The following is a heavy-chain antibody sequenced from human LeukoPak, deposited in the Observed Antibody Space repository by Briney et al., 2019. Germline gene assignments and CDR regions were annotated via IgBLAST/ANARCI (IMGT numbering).Heavy chain of an antibody. D-gene: IGHD6-6*01. V-gene: IGHV3-21*01. CDR2: ISSSSSYI. J-gene: IGHJ3*02. Sequence: PGGTLRLSCEASGFTFSSYGMSWVRQAPGKGLEWVSSISSSSSYIYYADSVKGRFTISRDNAKNSLYLQMNSLRAEDTAVYYCAREGSSGWENHAFDIWGQGTMVTVSS. CDR1: GFTFSSYG. CDR3: AREGSSGWENHAFDI.